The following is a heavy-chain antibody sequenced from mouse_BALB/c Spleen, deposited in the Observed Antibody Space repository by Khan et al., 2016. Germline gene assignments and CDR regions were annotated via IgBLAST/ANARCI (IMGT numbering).Heavy chain of an antibody. CDR1: GFNIKDTY. CDR3: AKTVVAPYYAMDY. V-gene: IGHV14-3*02. CDR2: IDPANGNT. Sequence: VQLQQSGAELVKPGASVKLSCIASGFNIKDTYMHWVKQRPEQGLEWIGRIDPANGNTKYDPKFQGKATITADTSSNTAYLQLSSLTSEDTAVDYCAKTVVAPYYAMDYWGQGTSVTVSS. D-gene: IGHD1-1*01. J-gene: IGHJ4*01.